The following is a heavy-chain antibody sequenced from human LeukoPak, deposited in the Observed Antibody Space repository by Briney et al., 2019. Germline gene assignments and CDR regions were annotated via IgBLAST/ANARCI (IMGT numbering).Heavy chain of an antibody. CDR3: ARLEDFSSYPRFDY. CDR1: GYSFTNYW. Sequence: GESLKISLKGSGYSFTNYWIGWVRQMPGKGLEWMGLFYPGDSDTRYNPSFQGQVTMSGDKSTDTAHLQWTSVKASDSAMYYCARLEDFSSYPRFDYWGQGTLVTVSS. V-gene: IGHV5-51*01. D-gene: IGHD6-13*01. J-gene: IGHJ4*02. CDR2: FYPGDSDT.